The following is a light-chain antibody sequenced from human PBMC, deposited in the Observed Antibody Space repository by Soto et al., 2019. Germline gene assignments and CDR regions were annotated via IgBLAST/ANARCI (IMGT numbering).Light chain of an antibody. V-gene: IGKV1-5*03. J-gene: IGKJ1*01. CDR3: QHYNSYSEA. CDR2: KAS. CDR1: QTISSW. Sequence: IQMPQSPSTLSGYVGDRLTITCRASQTISSWLAWYQQTKGKAPKLLIYKASTLKSGVPSRFSGSGSGTEFTLTISRLQPDDFATYYCQHYNSYSEAFGQGTKVDI.